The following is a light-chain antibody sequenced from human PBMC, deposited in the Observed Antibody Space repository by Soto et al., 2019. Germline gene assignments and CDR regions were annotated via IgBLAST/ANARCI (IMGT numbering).Light chain of an antibody. CDR2: DVS. V-gene: IGLV2-14*01. Sequence: QSALTQPASASGSPGQSIAISCTGTSSDVGAYDYVSWYQQHPGKAPKLMIYDVSNRPSGVSSRFSGSKSGNTASLTISGLQAEDEADYYCSSYTSSTTPLYVFGTGTKVTVL. CDR3: SSYTSSTTPLYV. CDR1: SSDVGAYDY. J-gene: IGLJ1*01.